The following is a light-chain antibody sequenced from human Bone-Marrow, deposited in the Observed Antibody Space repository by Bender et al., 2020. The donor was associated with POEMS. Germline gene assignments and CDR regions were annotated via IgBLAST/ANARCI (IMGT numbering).Light chain of an antibody. CDR2: RDT. V-gene: IGLV3-27*01. Sequence: SYELTQPSSVSVSPGQTARITCSGDVLAKNYARWFQQKPGQTPVVVMYRDTERPSGIPARFSGSSSGTTVTLTISGAQVDDEADYYCQVWDSSTHHPLFGGGTKLTVL. J-gene: IGLJ2*01. CDR3: QVWDSSTHHPL. CDR1: VLAKNY.